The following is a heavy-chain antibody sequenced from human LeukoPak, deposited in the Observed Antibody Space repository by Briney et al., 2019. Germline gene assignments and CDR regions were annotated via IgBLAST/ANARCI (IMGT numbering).Heavy chain of an antibody. Sequence: GGSLRLSCAASGFTFSSNWMSWVRQAPGKGLEWVANIKRDGSQKNYVDSVKGRFTISRDNAKNSLYLQMNSLRVEDTAIYYCARETPDSSGWDWGQGALVTVSS. CDR1: GFTFSSNW. J-gene: IGHJ4*02. CDR2: IKRDGSQK. CDR3: ARETPDSSGWD. D-gene: IGHD6-19*01. V-gene: IGHV3-7*01.